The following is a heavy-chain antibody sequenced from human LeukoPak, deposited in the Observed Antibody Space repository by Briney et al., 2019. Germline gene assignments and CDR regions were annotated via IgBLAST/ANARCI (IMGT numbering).Heavy chain of an antibody. CDR2: ISGSGGST. CDR3: AKTVASDAFDI. V-gene: IGHV3-23*01. J-gene: IGHJ3*02. CDR1: GFTFSSYA. Sequence: GSLRLSCAASGFTFSSYAMSWVRQAPGKGLEGVAAISGSGGSTYYADSVKGRFTISRDNTKNTLYVQRNSLRAEDTAVYYCAKTVASDAFDIWGQGTMVTVSS. D-gene: IGHD5-12*01.